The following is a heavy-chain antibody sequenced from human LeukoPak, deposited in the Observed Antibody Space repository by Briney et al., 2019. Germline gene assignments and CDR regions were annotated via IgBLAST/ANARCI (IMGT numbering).Heavy chain of an antibody. Sequence: PSESLSLTCAVYGGSFSGYYWSWIRQPPGKGLEWIGEINHSGSTNYNPSLKSRVTISVDTSKNQFSLKLSSVTAADTAVYYCARRHAPLIAAAATGSDAFDIWGQGTMVTVSS. CDR3: ARRHAPLIAAAATGSDAFDI. CDR2: INHSGST. D-gene: IGHD6-13*01. CDR1: GGSFSGYY. V-gene: IGHV4-34*01. J-gene: IGHJ3*02.